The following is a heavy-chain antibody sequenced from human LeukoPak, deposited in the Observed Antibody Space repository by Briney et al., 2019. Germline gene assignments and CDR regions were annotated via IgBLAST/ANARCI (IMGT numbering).Heavy chain of an antibody. J-gene: IGHJ4*02. CDR1: GFTFSNYN. Sequence: PGGSLRLSCAASGFTFSNYNMNWVRQASGKGLEWVASINSAGSTTHYADSVKGRLTISRDNARNSLYLQLNSLRGEDTAVYYCVRGDTRDYWGQGTLITVSS. CDR3: VRGDTRDY. V-gene: IGHV3-21*01. CDR2: INSAGSTT. D-gene: IGHD3-16*01.